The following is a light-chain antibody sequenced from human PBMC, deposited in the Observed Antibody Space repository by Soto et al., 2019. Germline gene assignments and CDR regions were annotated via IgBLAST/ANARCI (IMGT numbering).Light chain of an antibody. Sequence: QSALTQPPSASGSPGQSVTISCTGTSSDVGDNYVSWYQQHPGKAPKLMIYEVSNRPSGISNRFSGSKSGNTASLTLSGLQAEDEADYYCSSYTSSSTLVFGGGTKLTVL. CDR3: SSYTSSSTLV. CDR1: SSDVGDNY. J-gene: IGLJ2*01. V-gene: IGLV2-14*01. CDR2: EVS.